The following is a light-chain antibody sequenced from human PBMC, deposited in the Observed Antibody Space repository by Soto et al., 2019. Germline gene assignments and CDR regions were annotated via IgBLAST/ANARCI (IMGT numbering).Light chain of an antibody. CDR1: SSDIGGYDY. CDR2: GGT. Sequence: QSALTQPASVSVSPGQSITISCTGTSSDIGGYDYVSWYQHHPGKAPKFIIYGGTNRPSGGSHRFSGSKSANTASLTISGLQAEDEDDYYCTSYTSSSTHVFGTGTKVTVL. V-gene: IGLV2-14*01. J-gene: IGLJ1*01. CDR3: TSYTSSSTHV.